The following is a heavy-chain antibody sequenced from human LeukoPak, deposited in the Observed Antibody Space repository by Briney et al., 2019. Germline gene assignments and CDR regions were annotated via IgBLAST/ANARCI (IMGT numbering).Heavy chain of an antibody. D-gene: IGHD6-13*01. J-gene: IGHJ5*02. CDR2: ISGSGGST. V-gene: IGHV3-23*01. Sequence: GGSLRLFCAASGFTFSSYAMSWVRQAPGKGLEGVSAISGSGGSTYYADSVKGRFTISRDNTKNTLYLQMNSLRAEDTAVYYCAKTGPLIAAYNWFDPWGQGTLVTVSS. CDR1: GFTFSSYA. CDR3: AKTGPLIAAYNWFDP.